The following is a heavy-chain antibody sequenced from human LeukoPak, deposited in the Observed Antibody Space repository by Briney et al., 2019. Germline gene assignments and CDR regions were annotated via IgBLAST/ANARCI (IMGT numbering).Heavy chain of an antibody. CDR3: ARDRVPYYYDSSGYINDAFDI. J-gene: IGHJ3*02. V-gene: IGHV1-2*02. D-gene: IGHD3-22*01. Sequence: GASVKVSCKASGYTFTGYYMHWVRQAPGQGLEWMGWINPNSGGTNYAQKFQGRVTMTRDTSISTAYMELSRLRSDDTAVYYCARDRVPYYYDSSGYINDAFDIWGQGTMVTVSS. CDR1: GYTFTGYY. CDR2: INPNSGGT.